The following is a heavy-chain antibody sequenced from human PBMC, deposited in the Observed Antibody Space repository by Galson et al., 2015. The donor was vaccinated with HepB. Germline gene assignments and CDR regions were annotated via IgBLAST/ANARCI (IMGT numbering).Heavy chain of an antibody. CDR2: ISGYNGDT. CDR3: ARDPRIAVGGQLYYFDC. Sequence: SVKVSCKASGYNFINNGISWVRQAPGQGLEWMGWISGYNGDTDYAQKFQGRVTMTTDTSTNTAFMELRSLRADDTAVYYCARDPRIAVGGQLYYFDCWGQGTLVTVSS. D-gene: IGHD6-13*01. J-gene: IGHJ4*02. V-gene: IGHV1-18*01. CDR1: GYNFINNG.